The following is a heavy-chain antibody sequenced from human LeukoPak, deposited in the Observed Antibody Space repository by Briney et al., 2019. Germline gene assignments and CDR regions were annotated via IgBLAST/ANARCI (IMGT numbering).Heavy chain of an antibody. Sequence: GASVKVSCKASGYTFTSYDINWVRQATGQGLKWMGWMNPNSGNTGYAQKFQGRVTMTRNTSISTAYMELSSLRSEDTAVYYCARGRMGSSSWYWFDYWGQGTLVTVSS. CDR2: MNPNSGNT. CDR1: GYTFTSYD. D-gene: IGHD6-13*01. CDR3: ARGRMGSSSWYWFDY. J-gene: IGHJ4*02. V-gene: IGHV1-8*01.